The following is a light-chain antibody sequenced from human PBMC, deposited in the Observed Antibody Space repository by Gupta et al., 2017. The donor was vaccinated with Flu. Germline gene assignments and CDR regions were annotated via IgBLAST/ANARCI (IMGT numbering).Light chain of an antibody. V-gene: IGKV1-39*01. Sequence: DTEMSLCRSLLSASVEDSVTITCRASQTISIYLNWYQQKPGKASKFLIYAASSLESGVPSRFSGSGSGTDFTLTISNLQPEDFATYYCQQSYSTMYTFGQGTKLEIK. CDR2: AAS. J-gene: IGKJ2*01. CDR3: QQSYSTMYT. CDR1: QTISIY.